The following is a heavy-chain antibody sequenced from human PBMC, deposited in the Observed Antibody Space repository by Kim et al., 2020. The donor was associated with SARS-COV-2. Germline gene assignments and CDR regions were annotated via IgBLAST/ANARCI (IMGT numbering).Heavy chain of an antibody. CDR3: ARGTGVSSSGRADY. Sequence: SVKVSCKVSGGTFGTYALNWVRQAPGQGLEWLGRIIPLLDVPNYTQKFQGRLTITADKTTSTVYMQLRGLRPEDTAIYYCARGTGVSSSGRADYWGQGSLVIVSS. CDR1: GGTFGTYA. V-gene: IGHV1-69*04. D-gene: IGHD6-6*01. CDR2: IIPLLDVP. J-gene: IGHJ4*02.